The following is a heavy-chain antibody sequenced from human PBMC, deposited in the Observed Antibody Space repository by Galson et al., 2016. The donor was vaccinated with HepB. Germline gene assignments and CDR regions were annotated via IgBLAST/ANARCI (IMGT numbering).Heavy chain of an antibody. CDR3: AHGVSYCSGSACFSIYYLDG. CDR2: IYWDDDT. D-gene: IGHD2-15*01. J-gene: IGHJ4*02. CDR1: EFSLPTDRVG. V-gene: IGHV2-5*02. Sequence: PALVKPTQTLTLTCTFSEFSLPTDRVGVGWIRQTPGKALEWLALIYWDDDTRYSPSLRSRLAITKDTSKNQVLLTMTNMNPMDTATYYCAHGVSYCSGSACFSIYYLDGWGQGTLVTASS.